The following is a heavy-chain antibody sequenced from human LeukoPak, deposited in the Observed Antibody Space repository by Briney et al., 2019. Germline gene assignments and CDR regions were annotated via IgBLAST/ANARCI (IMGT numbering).Heavy chain of an antibody. CDR1: GGSISSSSYY. CDR2: IYYSGST. J-gene: IGHJ4*02. CDR3: ARLGYSSGLDY. V-gene: IGHV4-39*07. Sequence: PSETLSLTCTVSGGSISSSSYYWGWIRQPPGKGLEWIGSIYYSGSTYYNPSLKSRVTISVDTSKNQFSLKLSSVTAADTAVYYCARLGYSSGLDYWGQGTLVTVSS. D-gene: IGHD6-19*01.